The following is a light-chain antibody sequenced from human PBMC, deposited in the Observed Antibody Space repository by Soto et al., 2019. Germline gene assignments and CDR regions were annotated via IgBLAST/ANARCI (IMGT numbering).Light chain of an antibody. Sequence: DFQMTQSPCSVSASVGDRVTITCRATQSLTRWLAWYQQKPGQAPKLLIYAASTLHSGVSSRFSGTGSGTDFTLTINNLQPEDVATYYCQKGNSLPPFTFGPGTRVDI. V-gene: IGKV1D-12*01. J-gene: IGKJ3*01. CDR2: AAS. CDR3: QKGNSLPPFT. CDR1: QSLTRW.